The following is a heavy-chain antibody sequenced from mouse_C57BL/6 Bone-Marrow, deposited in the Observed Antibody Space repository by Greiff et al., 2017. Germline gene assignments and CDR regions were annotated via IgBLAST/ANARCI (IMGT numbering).Heavy chain of an antibody. J-gene: IGHJ4*01. CDR3: ARSHDGYYDMDY. V-gene: IGHV1-26*01. CDR1: GYTFTDYY. Sequence: EVQLQQSGPELVKPGASVKISCKASGYTFTDYYMNWVKQSDGKSLEWIGDINPNNGGTSYNQKFKGKATLTGNKSSSTAYLALHSLTSEASAVYYCARSHDGYYDMDYWGQGTAVTVSA. D-gene: IGHD2-3*01. CDR2: INPNNGGT.